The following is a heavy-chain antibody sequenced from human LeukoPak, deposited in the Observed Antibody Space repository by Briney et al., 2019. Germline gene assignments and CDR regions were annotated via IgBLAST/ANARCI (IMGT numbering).Heavy chain of an antibody. J-gene: IGHJ6*03. D-gene: IGHD6-19*01. Sequence: PSDTLSLTCAVSGYSISSSNWWGWIRQPPGKGLEWIGYIYYSGSTNYNPSLKSRVTMSVDTSKNQFSLKLSSVTALDTAVYYCARASSGGSLYYYYMDVWGKGTTVTVSS. CDR3: ARASSGGSLYYYYMDV. CDR1: GYSISSSNW. CDR2: IYYSGST. V-gene: IGHV4-28*06.